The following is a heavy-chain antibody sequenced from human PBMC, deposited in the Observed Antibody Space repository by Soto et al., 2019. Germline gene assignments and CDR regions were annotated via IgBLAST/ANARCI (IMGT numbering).Heavy chain of an antibody. V-gene: IGHV3-23*01. Sequence: EVQLLESGGGLVQPGGSLRLSCAASGFSFSSYAMVWVRQAPGKGLEWVSVISARGGSSYFAYSVKGRFTISRDNSKNVLSLEMNSLRAEDTAIYFCAKGSIEYSASVDNWGQGTLVLVSS. J-gene: IGHJ4*02. D-gene: IGHD4-4*01. CDR3: AKGSIEYSASVDN. CDR1: GFSFSSYA. CDR2: ISARGGSS.